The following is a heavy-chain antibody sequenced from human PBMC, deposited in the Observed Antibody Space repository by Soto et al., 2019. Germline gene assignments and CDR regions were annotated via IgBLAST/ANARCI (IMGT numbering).Heavy chain of an antibody. CDR3: ARDPRLWFGEFPLGGAEYFQH. CDR2: INAGNGNT. D-gene: IGHD3-10*01. J-gene: IGHJ1*01. Sequence: GASVKVSCKASGYTFTSYAMHWVRQAPGQRLEWMGWINAGNGNTKYSQKFQGRVTITRDTSASTAYMELSSLRSEDTAVYYCARDPRLWFGEFPLGGAEYFQHWGQGTLVTVSS. V-gene: IGHV1-3*01. CDR1: GYTFTSYA.